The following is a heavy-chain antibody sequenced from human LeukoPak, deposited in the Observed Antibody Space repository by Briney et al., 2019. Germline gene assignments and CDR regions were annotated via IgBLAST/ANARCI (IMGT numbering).Heavy chain of an antibody. D-gene: IGHD1-26*01. J-gene: IGHJ4*02. CDR1: GFTFSSYW. CDR3: AREASLRVGATDY. CDR2: IKQDGGEK. Sequence: GGSLRLSCAASGFTFSSYWMSWVRQAPGQGLEWVANIKQDGGEKYYVDSVKGRFTISRDNAKNSLYLQMNSLRAEDTAVYYCAREASLRVGATDYWGQGTLVTVSS. V-gene: IGHV3-7*01.